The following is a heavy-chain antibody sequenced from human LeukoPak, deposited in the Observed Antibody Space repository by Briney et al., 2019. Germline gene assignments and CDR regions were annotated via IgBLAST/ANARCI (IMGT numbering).Heavy chain of an antibody. CDR1: GGTFGSYA. J-gene: IGHJ4*02. CDR3: ARVRSYYYDSSGYYYDY. D-gene: IGHD3-22*01. Sequence: SVKVSCKASGGTFGSYAISWVRQAPGQGLEWMGGIIPIFGTANYAQKFQGRVTITADESTSTAYMELSSLRSEDTAVYYCARVRSYYYDSSGYYYDYWGQGTLVTVSS. CDR2: IIPIFGTA. V-gene: IGHV1-69*13.